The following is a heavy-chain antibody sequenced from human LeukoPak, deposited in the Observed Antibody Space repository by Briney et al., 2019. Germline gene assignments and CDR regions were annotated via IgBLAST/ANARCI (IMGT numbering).Heavy chain of an antibody. CDR1: GGSFSGYY. D-gene: IGHD3-10*01. CDR3: ASMVRVDY. CDR2: INHSGST. Sequence: TSETLSLTCAVYGGSFSGYYWSWIRQPPGKGLEWIGEINHSGSTNYNPSLKSRVTISVDTSKNQFSLKLSSVTAADTAVYYCASMVRVDYWGQGTLGSVSS. J-gene: IGHJ4*02. V-gene: IGHV4-34*01.